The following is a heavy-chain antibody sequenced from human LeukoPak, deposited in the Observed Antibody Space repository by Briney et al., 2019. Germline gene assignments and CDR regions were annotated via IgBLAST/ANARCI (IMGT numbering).Heavy chain of an antibody. V-gene: IGHV4-4*02. CDR2: IYHSGST. J-gene: IGHJ4*02. CDR1: GGSISSTNW. Sequence: PSETLSLTCAVSGGSISSTNWWTWVRQPPGKGLEWIGEIYHSGSTNYNPSLKSRVTISVDTSKNQFSLKLSSVTAADTAVYYCARSVMSGYSYGLLSNWGQGTLVTVSS. D-gene: IGHD5-18*01. CDR3: ARSVMSGYSYGLLSN.